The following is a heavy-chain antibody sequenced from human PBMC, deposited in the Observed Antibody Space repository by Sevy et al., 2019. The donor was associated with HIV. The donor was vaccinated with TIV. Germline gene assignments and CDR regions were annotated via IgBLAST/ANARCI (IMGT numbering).Heavy chain of an antibody. CDR2: ITSSHGAK. CDR3: VGRRYRVGHSWSYFFDF. CDR1: GFSFSDYH. D-gene: IGHD5-18*01. J-gene: IGHJ4*02. Sequence: GGSLRLSCVTSGFSFSDYHMSWIRLAPGKGLEWISHITSSHGAKVYADSVRGRFDISRDNARKSVYLQMNRLQVEDTATYFCVGRRYRVGHSWSYFFDFWGQGTPVIVSS. V-gene: IGHV3-11*01.